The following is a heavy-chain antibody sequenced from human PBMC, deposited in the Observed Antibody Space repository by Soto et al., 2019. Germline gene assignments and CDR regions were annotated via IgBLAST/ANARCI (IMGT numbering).Heavy chain of an antibody. D-gene: IGHD5-18*01. J-gene: IGHJ6*04. CDR2: IRSSGGST. V-gene: IGHV3-23*01. CDR3: VNEEGYSCGPMDV. CDR1: GFTFSSYA. Sequence: EVQLLESGGGLVQPGGSLRLSCAASGFTFSSYAMSWVRQAPGKGLEWVSTIRSSGGSTNYGDSVKGRFTISRDNPKNTLQLQMNRLRVEETAVYYCVNEEGYSCGPMDVWGKGTTVTVSS.